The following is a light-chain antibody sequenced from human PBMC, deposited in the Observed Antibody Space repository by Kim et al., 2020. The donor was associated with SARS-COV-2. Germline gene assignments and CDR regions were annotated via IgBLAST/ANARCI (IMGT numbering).Light chain of an antibody. CDR1: TNNVGNQG. Sequence: QAGLTQPPSVSKDLRQTATLTCTGNTNNVGNQGAAWLQQHQGHPPKLLSYRDSNRPSGISERLSASRSGNTASLTITGLQPEDEADCYCSAWDSSLGAWVFGGGTQLTVL. J-gene: IGLJ3*02. CDR2: RDS. CDR3: SAWDSSLGAWV. V-gene: IGLV10-54*01.